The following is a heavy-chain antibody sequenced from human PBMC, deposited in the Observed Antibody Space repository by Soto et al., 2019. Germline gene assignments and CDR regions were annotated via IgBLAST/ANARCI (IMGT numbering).Heavy chain of an antibody. CDR3: AKPDAYSSGWYEALDY. CDR2: ISYDGSNK. Sequence: GGSLRLSCAASGFTFSSYGMHWVRQAPGKGLEWVAVISYDGSNKYYADSVKGRFTISRDNSKNTLYLQMNSLRAEDTAVYYCAKPDAYSSGWYEALDYWGQGTLVTVSS. CDR1: GFTFSSYG. D-gene: IGHD6-19*01. J-gene: IGHJ4*02. V-gene: IGHV3-30*18.